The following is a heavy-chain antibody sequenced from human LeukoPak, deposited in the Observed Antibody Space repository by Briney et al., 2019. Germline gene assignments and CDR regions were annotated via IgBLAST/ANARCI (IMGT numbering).Heavy chain of an antibody. J-gene: IGHJ5*02. CDR3: AREIRSTGYDP. Sequence: SETLSLTCTVSGGSISSYYWSWIRQPPGKGLEWIGYIYYSGSTNYNPSLKSRVTISVDTSKNRFSLKLSSVTAADTAVYYCAREIRSTGYDPWGQGTLVTVSS. D-gene: IGHD3-10*01. CDR1: GGSISSYY. CDR2: IYYSGST. V-gene: IGHV4-59*01.